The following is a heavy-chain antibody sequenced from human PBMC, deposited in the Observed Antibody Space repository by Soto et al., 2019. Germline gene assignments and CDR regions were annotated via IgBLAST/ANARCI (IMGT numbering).Heavy chain of an antibody. D-gene: IGHD3-3*01. J-gene: IGHJ6*02. CDR2: ISAYSGDT. V-gene: IGHV1-18*01. CDR3: ARDGRAFSIFGETMDV. CDR1: GFTFTNYA. Sequence: GASVKVSCKTSGFTFTNYAINWVRQAPGQGLQWMGWISAYSGDTKYAQRFQDRLTVTTDPPTTTAYMELRSLRSDDTAVYYCARDGRAFSIFGETMDVWGQGTTVTVS.